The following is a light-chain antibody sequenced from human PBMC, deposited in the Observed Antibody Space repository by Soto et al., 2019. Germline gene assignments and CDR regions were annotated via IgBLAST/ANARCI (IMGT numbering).Light chain of an antibody. J-gene: IGKJ2*01. V-gene: IGKV3-20*01. Sequence: ENVLTQSRCTLSLSPGERATLSCRASQSISSSYLAWYQHKPGQAPRLLIYGASSRATGIPDRFSGRGSGTEFTLTISRLEPEDFAVYDCQHYGSSTYTFGQGTNLEI. CDR1: QSISSSY. CDR3: QHYGSSTYT. CDR2: GAS.